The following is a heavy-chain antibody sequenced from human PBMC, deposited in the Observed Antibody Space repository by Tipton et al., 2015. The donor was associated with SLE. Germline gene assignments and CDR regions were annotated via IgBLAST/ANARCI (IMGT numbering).Heavy chain of an antibody. CDR3: AREVWGDAFDI. D-gene: IGHD3-16*01. J-gene: IGHJ3*02. Sequence: RSLRLSCAASGFTFSSYAMHWVRQAPGKGLEWVAVISYDGSNKYYADSVKGRFTISRDNSKNTLYLQMNSLRAEDTAVYYCAREVWGDAFDIWGQGTMVTVSS. V-gene: IGHV3-30-3*01. CDR2: ISYDGSNK. CDR1: GFTFSSYA.